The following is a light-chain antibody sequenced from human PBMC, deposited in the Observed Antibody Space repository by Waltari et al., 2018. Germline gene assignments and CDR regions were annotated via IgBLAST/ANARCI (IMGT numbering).Light chain of an antibody. CDR3: QQYDNLPPL. J-gene: IGKJ3*01. V-gene: IGKV1-33*01. CDR2: DAY. CDR1: QDISNY. Sequence: DIQMTQSPSSLSASVGDRVTITCQPSQDISNYLNWYQQKPGKAPKLLIYDAYKLETGVPSRFSGSGSGTDFTFTISSLQPEDIATYYCQQYDNLPPLFGPGTKVDIK.